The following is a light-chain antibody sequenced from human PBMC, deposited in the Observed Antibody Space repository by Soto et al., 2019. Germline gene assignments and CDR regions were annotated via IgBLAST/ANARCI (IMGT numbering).Light chain of an antibody. V-gene: IGLV2-18*02. CDR1: GSDVGTFNR. J-gene: IGLJ1*01. CDR2: DVS. Sequence: QSALTQPPSVSGSPGQSVAISCTGTGSDVGTFNRVSWYQQSPGTAPTRMIYDVSDRPSGVPDRFSGSKSGNTASLTISGLQAEDEADYSCCSYPSISTYVCGTGTKVTVL. CDR3: CSYPSISTYV.